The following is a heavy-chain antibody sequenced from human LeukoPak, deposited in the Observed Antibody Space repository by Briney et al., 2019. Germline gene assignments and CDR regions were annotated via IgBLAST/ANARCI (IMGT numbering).Heavy chain of an antibody. CDR3: ATQRACVSSSTSCFPWVGYYYYMDV. V-gene: IGHV4-39*07. CDR1: GGSISSSSYY. J-gene: IGHJ6*03. Sequence: PSETLSLTCTVSGGSISSSSYYWGWIRQPPGKGLEWIGSIYYSGSTYYNPSLKSRVTISVDTSKNQFSLKLSSVTAADTAVYYCATQRACVSSSTSCFPWVGYYYYMDVWGKGTTVTVSS. D-gene: IGHD2-2*01. CDR2: IYYSGST.